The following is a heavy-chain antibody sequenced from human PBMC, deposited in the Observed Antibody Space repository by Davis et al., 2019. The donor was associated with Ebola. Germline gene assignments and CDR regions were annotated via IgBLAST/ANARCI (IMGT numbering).Heavy chain of an antibody. CDR2: TYYKSKWYN. V-gene: IGHV6-1*01. CDR1: GDSVSTAG. D-gene: IGHD5-12*01. J-gene: IGHJ4*02. CDR3: ARGWLRTGFDY. Sequence: HSQTLSLTCAISGDSVSTAGWNWIRQSPSRGLEWLGRTYYKSKWYNDYAVSVKSRITINPDTSKNQFSLQLNSVTPEDTAVYYCARGWLRTGFDYWGQGTLVIVSS.